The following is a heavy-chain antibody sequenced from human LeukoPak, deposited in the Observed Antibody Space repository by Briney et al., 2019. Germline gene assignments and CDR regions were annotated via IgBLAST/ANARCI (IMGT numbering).Heavy chain of an antibody. D-gene: IGHD2-15*01. V-gene: IGHV1-3*01. CDR2: INAGNGNT. CDR3: ARGRGYCSGGSCFAFDI. J-gene: IGHJ3*02. CDR1: GYTFTSYA. Sequence: GASVKVSCKASGYTFTSYAMHWVRQAPGQRLEWMGWINAGNGNTKYSQKFQGRVTITRNTSASTAYMELSSLRSEDTAVYYCARGRGYCSGGSCFAFDIWGQGTMVTVSS.